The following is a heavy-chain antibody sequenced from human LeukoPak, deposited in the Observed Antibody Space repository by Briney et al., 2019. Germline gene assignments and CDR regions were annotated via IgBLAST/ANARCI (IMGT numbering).Heavy chain of an antibody. Sequence: GGSLRLSCAAYGFTFSNYWMSWVRQAPGKGLEWVANIKQDGSENYYVDSVKGRFTISRDNAKNSLYLQMNSLRAEDTAVYYCARNTRLGGYDCWGQGTLVTVSS. CDR3: ARNTRLGGYDC. J-gene: IGHJ4*02. D-gene: IGHD5-12*01. CDR2: IKQDGSEN. CDR1: GFTFSNYW. V-gene: IGHV3-7*01.